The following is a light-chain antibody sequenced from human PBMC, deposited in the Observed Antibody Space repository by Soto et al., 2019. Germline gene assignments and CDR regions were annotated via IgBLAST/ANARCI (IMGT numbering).Light chain of an antibody. V-gene: IGKV1-5*03. CDR1: QSISSW. Sequence: DIQMTQSPSTLSASVGDRVTITCRASQSISSWLAWYQQKPGKAPKLLIYKASILESGVPSSCSGSGSGTEFTLTISSLQPDDFATYYCQQYDSYSTFGQGTKVEIK. CDR3: QQYDSYST. J-gene: IGKJ1*01. CDR2: KAS.